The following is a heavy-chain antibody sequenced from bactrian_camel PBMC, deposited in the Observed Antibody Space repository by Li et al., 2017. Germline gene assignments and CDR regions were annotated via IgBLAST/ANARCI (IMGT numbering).Heavy chain of an antibody. CDR3: AAEGALNGGICYGNPNY. CDR1: GFTFSDQW. J-gene: IGHJ4*01. CDR2: IKDDGVT. Sequence: QLVESGGGLELPGGSLRLSCAASGFTFSDQWMYWVRQAPGKGLEWVSTIKDDGVTYYPDSLKGRFTIFRDNAKNTLYLQLNSLKTEDTAMYYCAAEGALNGGICYGNPNYWGQGTQVTVS. D-gene: IGHD5*01. V-gene: IGHV3S1*01.